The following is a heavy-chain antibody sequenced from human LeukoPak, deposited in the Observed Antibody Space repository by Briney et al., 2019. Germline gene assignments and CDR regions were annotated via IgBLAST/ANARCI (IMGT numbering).Heavy chain of an antibody. Sequence: SQTLSLTRAISGDSLSSNIAAWNWIRHSPSRGLEWLGRTYYRSKWYNDYAGSVESRITINPDTSKNQCSLQLNSVTPEDTAVYYCARAGAAAGWGYRWFDPCGQGTLVTVSS. D-gene: IGHD6-13*01. V-gene: IGHV6-1*01. CDR3: ARAGAAAGWGYRWFDP. CDR1: GDSLSSNIAA. CDR2: TYYRSKWYN. J-gene: IGHJ5*02.